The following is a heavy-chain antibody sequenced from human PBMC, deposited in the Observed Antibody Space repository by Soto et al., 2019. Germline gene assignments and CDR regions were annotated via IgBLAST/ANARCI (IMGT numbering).Heavy chain of an antibody. D-gene: IGHD3-3*01. CDR2: VIPILGIA. CDR3: ARAYDIWSGFRSSDAFDI. V-gene: IGHV1-69*02. J-gene: IGHJ3*02. CDR1: GGTFSSYT. Sequence: QVQLVQSGAEVKKPGSSVKVSCKASGGTFSSYTISWVRQAPGQGLEWMGRVIPILGIANYAQKFQGRVTITADKSTSTAYMELSRLRAEDTAVYYCARAYDIWSGFRSSDAFDIWGQGTMVTVSS.